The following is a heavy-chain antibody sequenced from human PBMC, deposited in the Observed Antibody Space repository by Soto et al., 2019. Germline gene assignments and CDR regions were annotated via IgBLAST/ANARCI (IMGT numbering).Heavy chain of an antibody. CDR3: ARDPHYYDSSGYYQSLGY. J-gene: IGHJ4*02. CDR2: IIPILGIA. Sequence: ASVKVSCKASGGTFSSYTISWVRQAPGQGLEWMGRIIPILGIANYAQKFQGRVTITADKSTSTAYMELSSLRSEDTAVYYCARDPHYYDSSGYYQSLGYWGQGTLVTVSS. V-gene: IGHV1-69*04. CDR1: GGTFSSYT. D-gene: IGHD3-22*01.